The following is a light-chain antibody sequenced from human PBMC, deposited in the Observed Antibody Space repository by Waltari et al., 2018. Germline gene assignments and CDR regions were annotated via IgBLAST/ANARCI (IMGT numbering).Light chain of an antibody. J-gene: IGKJ3*01. CDR3: QRYDDLPIFA. V-gene: IGKV1-33*01. CDR1: QDISHY. CDR2: DAS. Sequence: DIQLTQSPSSLSASVGDRVTISCQASQDISHYLNWYQQKPGKAPKPLIHDASNLETGVPSRFRGSQSGTHFTLTISSLQPEDLATYYCQRYDDLPIFAFGPGTKVEIK.